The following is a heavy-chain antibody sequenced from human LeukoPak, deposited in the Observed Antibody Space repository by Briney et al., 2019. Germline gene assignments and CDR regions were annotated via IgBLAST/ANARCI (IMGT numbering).Heavy chain of an antibody. D-gene: IGHD3-16*01. Sequence: SETLSLTCTVSGGSISSSSYYWGWIRQPPGKGLEWIATVYYTGSTDYNPSLKSRVTISVDTSENQFSLKLSSVTAADTAVYYCARQSARTPRGGGCFDNWGQGTLVTVSS. CDR3: ARQSARTPRGGGCFDN. CDR2: VYYTGST. J-gene: IGHJ4*02. V-gene: IGHV4-39*01. CDR1: GGSISSSSYY.